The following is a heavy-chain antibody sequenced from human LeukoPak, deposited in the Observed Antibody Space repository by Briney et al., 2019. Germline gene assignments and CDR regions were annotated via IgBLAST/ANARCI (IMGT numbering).Heavy chain of an antibody. Sequence: ASVKVSCKASGYTFTDYPINWVRQAPGQGLEWMGWIDTNTGNPTYAQGFTGRFVFSLGTSVSTSYLQINSLKAEDTAVYYCARGYDTTGYFSYWGQGTLVTVSS. J-gene: IGHJ4*02. CDR3: ARGYDTTGYFSY. CDR2: IDTNTGNP. CDR1: GYTFTDYP. D-gene: IGHD3-22*01. V-gene: IGHV7-4-1*02.